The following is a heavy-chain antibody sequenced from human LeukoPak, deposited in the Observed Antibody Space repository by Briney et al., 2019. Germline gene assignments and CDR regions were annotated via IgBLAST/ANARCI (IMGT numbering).Heavy chain of an antibody. D-gene: IGHD6-19*01. CDR1: GGSFSGYY. CDR3: AREGSIAVAGSHVHFDY. J-gene: IGHJ4*02. V-gene: IGHV4-34*01. Sequence: SETLSLTCAVYGGSFSGYYWSWIRQPPGKGLEWIGEINHSGSTNHSPSLKSRVTISVDTSKNQFSLKLSSVTAADTAVYYCAREGSIAVAGSHVHFDYWGQGTLVTVSS. CDR2: INHSGST.